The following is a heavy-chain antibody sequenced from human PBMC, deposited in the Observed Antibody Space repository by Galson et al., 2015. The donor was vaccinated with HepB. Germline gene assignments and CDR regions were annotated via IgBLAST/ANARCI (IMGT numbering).Heavy chain of an antibody. CDR2: ISWNSGSI. CDR1: GFTFDDYA. D-gene: IGHD3-3*01. J-gene: IGHJ6*02. V-gene: IGHV3-9*01. CDR3: ANELRAGTFGVVIPYYYYYGMDV. Sequence: SLRLSCAASGFTFDDYAMHWVRQAPGKGLEWVSGISWNSGSIGYADSVKGRFTISRDNAKNSLYLQMNSLRAEDTALYYCANELRAGTFGVVIPYYYYYGMDVWGQGTTVTVSS.